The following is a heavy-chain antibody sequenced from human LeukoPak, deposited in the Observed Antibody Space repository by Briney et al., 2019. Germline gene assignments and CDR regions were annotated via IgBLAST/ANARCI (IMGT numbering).Heavy chain of an antibody. V-gene: IGHV3-30*04. D-gene: IGHD6-19*01. CDR1: GFTFSSYA. J-gene: IGHJ4*02. CDR2: ISYDGSNK. CDR3: AREGDYSSGWPYFDY. Sequence: GGSLRLSCAASGFTFSSYAMHWVRQAPGKGLERVAVISYDGSNKYYADSVKGRFTISRDNAKNSVYLQMNSLRAEDTAVYYCAREGDYSSGWPYFDYWGQGTLVTVSS.